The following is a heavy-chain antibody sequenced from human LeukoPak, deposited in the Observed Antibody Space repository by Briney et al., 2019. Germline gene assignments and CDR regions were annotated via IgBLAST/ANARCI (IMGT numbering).Heavy chain of an antibody. CDR3: ARGVWFDP. V-gene: IGHV4-34*01. CDR1: GVSFSGYY. J-gene: IGHJ5*02. Sequence: PSETLSLTCAVYGVSFSGYYWSWIRQPPGKGPEWIGEINHSGSTNYNPSLKSRVTISVDTSKNQFSLKLSSVTAADTAVYYCARGVWFDPWGQGTLVTVSS. CDR2: INHSGST.